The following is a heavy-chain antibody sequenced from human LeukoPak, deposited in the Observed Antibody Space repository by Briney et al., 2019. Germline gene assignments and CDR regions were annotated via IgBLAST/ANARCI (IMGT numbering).Heavy chain of an antibody. D-gene: IGHD3-10*01. Sequence: SETLSLTCTVSGGSISSGGYYWSWIRQHPGKGPEWIGYIYYSGSTYYNPSLKSRVTISVDTSKNQFSLKLSSVTAADTAVYYCARGSFDGSWAIDYWGQGTLVTVSS. CDR1: GGSISSGGYY. CDR3: ARGSFDGSWAIDY. V-gene: IGHV4-31*03. CDR2: IYYSGST. J-gene: IGHJ4*02.